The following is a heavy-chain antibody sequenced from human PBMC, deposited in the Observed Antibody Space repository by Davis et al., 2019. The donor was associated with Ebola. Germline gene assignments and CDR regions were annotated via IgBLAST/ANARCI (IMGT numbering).Heavy chain of an antibody. CDR3: VKDSSNIWFDI. CDR2: FGTGGDT. J-gene: IGHJ3*02. V-gene: IGHV3-23*01. CDR1: GFRFSRFS. D-gene: IGHD2/OR15-2a*01. Sequence: GESLKISCAPSGFRFSRFSMNWVRQAPGKGLEWVSTFGTGGDTYYADSVKGRFAISRDNSRGTLYLQMNSLRVEDSAIYYCVKDSSNIWFDIWGQGTLVTVSS.